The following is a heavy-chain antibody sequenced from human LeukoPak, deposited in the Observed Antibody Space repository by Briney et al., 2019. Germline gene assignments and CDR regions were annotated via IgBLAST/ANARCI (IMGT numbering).Heavy chain of an antibody. J-gene: IGHJ4*02. CDR1: GFTFSSYA. CDR2: ISGSGGSA. D-gene: IGHD4-17*01. V-gene: IGHV3-23*01. CDR3: SKENTVTTDY. Sequence: GGSLRLSCAASGFTFSSYAMSCVRHAPGKGLEWVSAISGSGGSAYYADSVKSRFTISRDNSKNTLYLQMNSVRAADTAIYYCSKENTVTTDYWGQGTLVTVSS.